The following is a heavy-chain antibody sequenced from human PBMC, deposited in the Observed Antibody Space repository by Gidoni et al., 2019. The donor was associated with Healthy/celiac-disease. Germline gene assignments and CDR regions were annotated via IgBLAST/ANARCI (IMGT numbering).Heavy chain of an antibody. D-gene: IGHD1-26*01. CDR3: ARQEGSEWELLSGYFDY. V-gene: IGHV4-39*01. CDR1: GGSISSSSYY. Sequence: QLQLQESGPGLVKPSETLSLTCTVPGGSISSSSYYWGWIRQPPGKGLEWIGSIYYRGSTYYNPSLKSRVTISVDTSKNQFSLKLSSVTAADTAVYYCARQEGSEWELLSGYFDYWGQGTLVTVSS. CDR2: IYYRGST. J-gene: IGHJ4*02.